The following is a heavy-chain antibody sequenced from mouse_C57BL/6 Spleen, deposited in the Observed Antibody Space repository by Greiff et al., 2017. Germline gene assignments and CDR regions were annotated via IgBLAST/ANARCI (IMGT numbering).Heavy chain of an antibody. CDR2: IYPGSGST. D-gene: IGHD2-2*01. Sequence: QVQLQQPGAELVKPGASVKMSCKASGYTFTSYWITWVKQRPGQGLEWIGDIYPGSGSTNYNEKFKSKATLTVDTSSSTAYMQLSSLTSEDSAVYDCAREGGGYGCDGERAFDYWGQGTTLTVSS. CDR3: AREGGGYGCDGERAFDY. V-gene: IGHV1-55*01. CDR1: GYTFTSYW. J-gene: IGHJ2*01.